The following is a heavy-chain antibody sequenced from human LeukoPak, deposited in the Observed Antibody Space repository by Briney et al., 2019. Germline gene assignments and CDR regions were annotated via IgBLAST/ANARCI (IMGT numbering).Heavy chain of an antibody. Sequence: SETLSLTCAVYGGSFSGYYWSWIRQPPGKGLEWIGEINHSGSTNYNPSLKSRVTISVDTSKNQFSLKLSSVTAADTAVYYCARLLVVVVAASEDAFDIWGQGTMVTVSS. CDR2: INHSGST. J-gene: IGHJ3*02. D-gene: IGHD2-15*01. CDR3: ARLLVVVVAASEDAFDI. CDR1: GGSFSGYY. V-gene: IGHV4-34*01.